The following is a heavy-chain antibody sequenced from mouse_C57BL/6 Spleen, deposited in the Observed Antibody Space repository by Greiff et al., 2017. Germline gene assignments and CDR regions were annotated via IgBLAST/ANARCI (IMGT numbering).Heavy chain of an antibody. CDR2: IYPGSGNT. J-gene: IGHJ4*01. CDR3: ARRTTVAMDY. CDR1: GYSFTSYY. D-gene: IGHD1-1*01. Sequence: VQLQQSGPELVKPGASVKISCTASGYSFTSYYIHWVKQRPGQGLAWIGWIYPGSGNTKYNEKFKGKATLTADTSSSTAYMQLSSLTSEDSAVYYCARRTTVAMDYWGQGTSVTVSS. V-gene: IGHV1-66*01.